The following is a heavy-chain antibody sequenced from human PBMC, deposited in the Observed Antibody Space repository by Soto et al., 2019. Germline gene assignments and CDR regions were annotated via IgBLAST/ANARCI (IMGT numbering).Heavy chain of an antibody. CDR1: GVTFSTYT. V-gene: IGHV3-23*01. CDR3: AKVTDDQ. J-gene: IGHJ4*02. Sequence: EVRLLESGGGLLQPGGSLRLSCAASGVTFSTYTLSWVRQAPGKGLEWVSTLSGGGGSTYYADSVKGRFTISRDNSKNTMYLQMNSLRAEDTAVYYCAKVTDDQWGQGTLVTVSS. CDR2: LSGGGGST.